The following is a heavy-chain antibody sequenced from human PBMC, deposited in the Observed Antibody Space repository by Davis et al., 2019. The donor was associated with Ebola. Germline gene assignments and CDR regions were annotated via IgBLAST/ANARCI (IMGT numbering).Heavy chain of an antibody. D-gene: IGHD3-3*01. CDR3: ARQGWSGYSLRHWLDP. CDR1: GFTFSSYW. V-gene: IGHV3-7*01. Sequence: GGSLRLSCAASGFTFSSYWMSWVRQAPGKGLEWVANIKQDGSEKYYVDSVKGRFTISRDNAKNSLYLQMNSLRDEDTAVYYCARQGWSGYSLRHWLDPWGRGTLVTVSS. CDR2: IKQDGSEK. J-gene: IGHJ5*02.